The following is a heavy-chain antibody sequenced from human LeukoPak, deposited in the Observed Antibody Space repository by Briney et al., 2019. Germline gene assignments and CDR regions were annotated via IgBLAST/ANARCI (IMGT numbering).Heavy chain of an antibody. V-gene: IGHV3-23*01. CDR2: ISGGGFDT. D-gene: IGHD6-19*01. CDR1: GFTYSSYA. J-gene: IGHJ6*02. Sequence: GGSLRLSCAASGFTYSSYAMSWVRLAPGKGLEWVSSISGGGFDTYYADAVKGRFAISRDNSKNTMYLQMNSLRAEDTAVYHCARAGPSGRGNYYYYHGMDVWGQGTTVTVSS. CDR3: ARAGPSGRGNYYYYHGMDV.